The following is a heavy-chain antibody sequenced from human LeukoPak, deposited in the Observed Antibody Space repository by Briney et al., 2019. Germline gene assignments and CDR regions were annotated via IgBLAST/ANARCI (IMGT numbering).Heavy chain of an antibody. CDR2: IYYSGST. D-gene: IGHD5-18*01. CDR3: ARASYSYGSYYYYYGMDV. Sequence: SQTLSLTCTVSGGSISSYYWSWIRQPPGKGLERIGYIYYSGSTNYNPSLKSRVTISVDTSENQFSLKLSSVTAADTAVYYCARASYSYGSYYYYYGMDVWGQGTTVTVSS. J-gene: IGHJ6*02. CDR1: GGSISSYY. V-gene: IGHV4-59*01.